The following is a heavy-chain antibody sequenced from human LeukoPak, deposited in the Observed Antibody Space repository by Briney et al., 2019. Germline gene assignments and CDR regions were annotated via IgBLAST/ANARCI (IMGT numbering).Heavy chain of an antibody. CDR1: GFTFSSYW. CDR2: INSDGSST. Sequence: YPGGSLRLSCAASGFTFSSYWMHWVRQAPGKGLVWVSRINSDGSSTSYADSVKGRFIISRDNAKNMLYLQMNSLRAEDTAVYYCARGRVYYYDSSGYSPWGQGTLVTVSS. V-gene: IGHV3-74*01. D-gene: IGHD3-22*01. CDR3: ARGRVYYYDSSGYSP. J-gene: IGHJ5*02.